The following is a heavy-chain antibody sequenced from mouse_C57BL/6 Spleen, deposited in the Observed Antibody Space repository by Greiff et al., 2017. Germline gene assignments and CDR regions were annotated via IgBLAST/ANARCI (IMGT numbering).Heavy chain of an antibody. CDR1: GYTFTSYW. CDR3: ARGPYEYDGAWFAY. CDR2: IYPSDSET. Sequence: QVQLQQPGAELVRPGSSVKLSCKASGYTFTSYWMDWVKQRPGQGLEWIGNIYPSDSETHYNQKFKDKATLTVDKSSSTAYMQLSSLTSEDSAVYYCARGPYEYDGAWFAYWGQGTLVTVSA. J-gene: IGHJ3*01. D-gene: IGHD2-4*01. V-gene: IGHV1-61*01.